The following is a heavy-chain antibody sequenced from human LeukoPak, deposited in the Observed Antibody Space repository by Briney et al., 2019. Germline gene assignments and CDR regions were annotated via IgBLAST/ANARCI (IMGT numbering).Heavy chain of an antibody. D-gene: IGHD2-2*01. J-gene: IGHJ4*02. CDR3: VRGYQLLLDY. V-gene: IGHV3-30*03. CDR1: GFPFSSYG. CDR2: ISYDGSNK. Sequence: PGRAPELSCAASGFPFSSYGMHRVRQAPGKGPEWVAVISYDGSNKYYADSVKGRFTISRDNSKNTLYLQMNSLRAEDTAVYYCVRGYQLLLDYWGQGTLVTVSS.